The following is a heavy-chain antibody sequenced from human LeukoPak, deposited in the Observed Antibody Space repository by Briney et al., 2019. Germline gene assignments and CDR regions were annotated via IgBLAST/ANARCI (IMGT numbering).Heavy chain of an antibody. V-gene: IGHV3-21*01. D-gene: IGHD6-19*01. CDR3: ARGAALSSGRSYFDY. Sequence: GGSLRLSCAASGFTFSSYSMNWVRQAPGKGLEWVSSISSSSSYIYYADSVKGRFTISRDNAKNSLYLQMNSLRAEDTAVYYCARGAALSSGRSYFDYWGQGTLVTVSS. CDR2: ISSSSSYI. J-gene: IGHJ4*02. CDR1: GFTFSSYS.